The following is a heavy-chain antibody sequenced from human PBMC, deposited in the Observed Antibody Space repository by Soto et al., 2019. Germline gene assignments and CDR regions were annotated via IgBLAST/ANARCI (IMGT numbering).Heavy chain of an antibody. CDR3: ATVCGRDCHHGMDV. J-gene: IGHJ6*02. CDR1: GGSISSGGYY. V-gene: IGHV4-31*03. D-gene: IGHD2-21*02. Sequence: QVQLQESGPGLVKPSQTLSLTCTVSGGSISSGGYYWSWIRQHPGKGLEWIGYIYYSGSTYYNPSLTPRSTITVDTSKNQFSLKLSSVTAADTAVYYSATVCGRDCHHGMDVWGQGTTVTVSS. CDR2: IYYSGST.